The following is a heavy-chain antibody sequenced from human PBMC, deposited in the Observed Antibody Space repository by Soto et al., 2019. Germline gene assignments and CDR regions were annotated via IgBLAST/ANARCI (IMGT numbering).Heavy chain of an antibody. CDR1: GGSFSGYY. CDR3: EGLFPYVSSGYHLHC. D-gene: IGHD3-22*01. V-gene: IGHV4-34*01. CDR2: IYHSGSA. J-gene: IGHJ4*02. Sequence: PSETLSLTCAVYGGSFSGYYWNWIRQPPGRGLEWIGKIYHSGSASQNPSLKSRVTISVDTSKNQFSLKLNSVTAADTAVFYCEGLFPYVSSGYHLHCLGKGTLVTVSS.